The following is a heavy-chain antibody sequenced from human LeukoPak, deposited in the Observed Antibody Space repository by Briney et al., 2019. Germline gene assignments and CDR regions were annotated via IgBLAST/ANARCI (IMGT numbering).Heavy chain of an antibody. CDR1: GFTFSSYW. Sequence: GGSPRLSCAASGFTFSSYWMSWVRQAPGKGLEWVANIKQDGSEKYYVDSVKGRFTISRDNTKNSLYLQMNSLRAEDTAVYYCAGEDYYGSSSTDYWGQGTLVTVSS. D-gene: IGHD3-10*01. J-gene: IGHJ4*02. V-gene: IGHV3-7*01. CDR2: IKQDGSEK. CDR3: AGEDYYGSSSTDY.